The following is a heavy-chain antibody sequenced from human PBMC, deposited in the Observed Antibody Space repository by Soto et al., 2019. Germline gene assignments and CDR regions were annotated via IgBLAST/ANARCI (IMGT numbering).Heavy chain of an antibody. J-gene: IGHJ6*02. Sequence: QMQLEESGPGLVNPSETLSLTCTVSGGSIRSYYWSWIRQPPGKGLEGIGYIYHSGRTNYNPSLKSRVTMSVDTSENQFSLKLDSVTAADTAVYYCARGGTDWDYYYGMDVWGQGSTVTVSS. V-gene: IGHV4-59*01. D-gene: IGHD3-9*01. CDR2: IYHSGRT. CDR3: ARGGTDWDYYYGMDV. CDR1: GGSIRSYY.